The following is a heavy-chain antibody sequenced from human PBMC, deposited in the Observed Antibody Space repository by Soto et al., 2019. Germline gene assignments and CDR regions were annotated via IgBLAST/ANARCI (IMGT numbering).Heavy chain of an antibody. V-gene: IGHV3-33*01. CDR1: GFVFRTFR. CDR2: IRFDGSTA. Sequence: GGSLRLSCEASGFVFRTFRMHWVRRAPGKGLEWLATIRFDGSTARYAESVRGRFKISRDNSMNTLYLQLDRLRVEDTAVYYCVRDPNNTESLTGYFDTWGQGTPVTVSS. J-gene: IGHJ4*02. CDR3: VRDPNNTESLTGYFDT. D-gene: IGHD3-9*01.